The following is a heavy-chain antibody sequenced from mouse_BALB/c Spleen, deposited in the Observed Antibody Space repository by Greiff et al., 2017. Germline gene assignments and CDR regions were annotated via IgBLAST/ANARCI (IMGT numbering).Heavy chain of an antibody. D-gene: IGHD2-14*01. Sequence: EVQGVESGGGLVQPGGSRKLSCAASGFTFSSFGMHWVRQAPEKGLEWVAYISSGSSTIYYADTVKGRFTISRDNPKNTLFLQMTSLRSEDTAMYYCARGEVRRFAYWGQGTLVTVSA. CDR1: GFTFSSFG. V-gene: IGHV5-17*02. CDR3: ARGEVRRFAY. J-gene: IGHJ3*01. CDR2: ISSGSSTI.